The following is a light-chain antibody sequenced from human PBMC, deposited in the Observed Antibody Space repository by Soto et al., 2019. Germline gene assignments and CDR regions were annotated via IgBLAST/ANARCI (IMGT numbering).Light chain of an antibody. CDR3: QHGSSSCT. V-gene: IGKV3-20*01. CDR2: GAT. CDR1: PSVSHYF. Sequence: ELVWTQSPATLSVSPGERATLSCRASPSVSHYFLAWSPKPPRQPPRLLIYGATNRATIIPDRFGGSASTTFFPPTIRILHHDVSAEYYRQHGSSSCTFGQGTKVDIK. J-gene: IGKJ1*01.